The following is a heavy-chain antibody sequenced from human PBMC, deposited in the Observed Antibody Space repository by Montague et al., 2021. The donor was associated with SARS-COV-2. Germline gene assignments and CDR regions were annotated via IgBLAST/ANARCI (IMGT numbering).Heavy chain of an antibody. CDR1: GGSISSSSYY. CDR3: ARLTTSGSIA. Sequence: SETLSLTCTVSGGSISSSSYYWGWIRQPPGKGLEWIGSIYYSGSTYYNPSLKSRVTISVDTSKNQFSLKLSSVTAADTAVYYCARLTTSGSIAWGQGTLVTVSS. J-gene: IGHJ5*02. D-gene: IGHD6-19*01. CDR2: IYYSGST. V-gene: IGHV4-39*01.